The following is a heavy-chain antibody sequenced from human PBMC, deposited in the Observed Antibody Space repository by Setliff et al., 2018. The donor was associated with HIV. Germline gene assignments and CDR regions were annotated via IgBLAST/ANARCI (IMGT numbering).Heavy chain of an antibody. CDR3: AGQGAVTGHSFDY. CDR2: IYYSGST. D-gene: IGHD6-19*01. J-gene: IGHJ4*02. Sequence: SETLSLTCTVSGASTSSSTYYWGWIRQPPGKGLEWIGYIYYSGSTYYNPSLKSRVTISVDSSKNHFSLRLSSVTAADTAVYYCAGQGAVTGHSFDYWGQGALVTVSS. CDR1: GASTSSSTYY. V-gene: IGHV4-39*01.